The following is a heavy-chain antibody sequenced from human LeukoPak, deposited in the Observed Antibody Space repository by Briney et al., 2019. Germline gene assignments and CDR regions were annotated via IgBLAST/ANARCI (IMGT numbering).Heavy chain of an antibody. CDR1: GFTFSNAW. Sequence: GGSLRLSCAASGFTFSNAWMNWVRQAPGKGLEWVGRIKSKTDGGTTDYAAPVKGRFTISRDDPKNTLYLQMNSLKTEDTAVYYCTTVHPTVEMATIRDYWGQGTLVTVSS. CDR3: TTVHPTVEMATIRDY. V-gene: IGHV3-15*07. CDR2: IKSKTDGGTT. D-gene: IGHD5-24*01. J-gene: IGHJ4*02.